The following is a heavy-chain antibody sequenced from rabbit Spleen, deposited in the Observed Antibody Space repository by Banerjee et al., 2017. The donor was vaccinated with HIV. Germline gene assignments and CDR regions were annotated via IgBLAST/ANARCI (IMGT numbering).Heavy chain of an antibody. Sequence: QEQLEESGGDLVKPEGSLTLTCTASGFSFSGAYDMCWVRQAPGKGLEWIGYIYSTIGYTYYASWAKGRFTISKTSSTTVTLQMTSLTVADTATYFCASDIRGYGAFDLWGPGTLVTVS. J-gene: IGHJ4*01. D-gene: IGHD1-1*01. CDR1: GFSFSGAYD. V-gene: IGHV1S45*01. CDR3: ASDIRGYGAFDL. CDR2: IYSTIGYT.